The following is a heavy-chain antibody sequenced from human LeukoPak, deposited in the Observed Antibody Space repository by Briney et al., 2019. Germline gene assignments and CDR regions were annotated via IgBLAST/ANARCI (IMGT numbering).Heavy chain of an antibody. D-gene: IGHD6-6*01. V-gene: IGHV4-31*03. CDR1: GGSISSGGYY. CDR2: IYYSGST. J-gene: IGHJ4*02. Sequence: SETLSLTCTVSGGSISSGGYYWSWIRQHPGKGLEWIGYIYYSGSTYYNPSLKSRVTISVDTSKNQFSLKLSSVTAADTAVYYCARDSTYSSSSVGYWGQGTLVTVSS. CDR3: ARDSTYSSSSVGY.